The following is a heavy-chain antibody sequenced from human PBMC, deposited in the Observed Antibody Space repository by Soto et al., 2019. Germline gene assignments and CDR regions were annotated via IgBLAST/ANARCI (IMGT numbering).Heavy chain of an antibody. CDR3: ARDLGYYDSSGYFDY. CDR1: GFIFSNYG. V-gene: IGHV3-33*01. CDR2: IWYDGSHE. J-gene: IGHJ4*02. D-gene: IGHD3-22*01. Sequence: QVQLMESGGGVVQPGRSLRLSCAASGFIFSNYGMHWVRQAPGKGLEWVAVIWYDGSHESYADSVKGRFTISRDNAKKSVYLQLNSLRAEDTAVYYCARDLGYYDSSGYFDYWGQGTLVTVSS.